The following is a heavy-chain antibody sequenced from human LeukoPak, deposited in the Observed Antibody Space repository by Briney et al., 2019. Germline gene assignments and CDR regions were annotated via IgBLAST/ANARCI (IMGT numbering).Heavy chain of an antibody. J-gene: IGHJ4*02. CDR2: IYSGGST. CDR1: GFTVSSNY. CDR3: AREHAGYSSSWFPHSSGWYYDY. V-gene: IGHV3-53*01. D-gene: IGHD6-13*01. Sequence: PGGSLRLSCAAPGFTVSSNYMSWVRQAPGKGLEWVSVIYSGGSTYYADSVKGRFTISRDNSKNTLYLQMNSLRAEDTAVYYCAREHAGYSSSWFPHSSGWYYDYWGQGTLVTVSS.